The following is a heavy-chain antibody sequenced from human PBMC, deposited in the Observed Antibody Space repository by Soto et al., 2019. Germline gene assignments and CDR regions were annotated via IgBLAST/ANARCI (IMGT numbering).Heavy chain of an antibody. CDR1: GFSLSTSGVG. CDR3: AHRPSYCSGGSCYSGFDY. V-gene: IGHV2-5*02. CDR2: IYWDDDK. Sequence: QVTLKESGPTLVKPTQTLTLTCTFSGFSLSTSGVGVGWIRQPPGKALEWLALIYWDDDKRYSPSLKSRLTITKDTSKNQVVLTMTNMDPVDTATYYCAHRPSYCSGGSCYSGFDYWGQGTLVTVSS. D-gene: IGHD2-15*01. J-gene: IGHJ4*02.